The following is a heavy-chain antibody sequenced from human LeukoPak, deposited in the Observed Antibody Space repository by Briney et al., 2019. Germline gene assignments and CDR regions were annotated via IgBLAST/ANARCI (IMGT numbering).Heavy chain of an antibody. CDR1: GFPFRTFD. D-gene: IGHD2-2*01. CDR3: ERGSSLGFDP. V-gene: IGHV3-13*04. Sequence: GGSLRLSCAASGFPFRTFDFHWVRQATGKGLEWVSSIGSAGDTYYPGSVKGRFTISRENAKNSLYLQMDSLRAADTALYFCERGSSLGFDPWGQGTLVTVSS. J-gene: IGHJ5*02. CDR2: IGSAGDT.